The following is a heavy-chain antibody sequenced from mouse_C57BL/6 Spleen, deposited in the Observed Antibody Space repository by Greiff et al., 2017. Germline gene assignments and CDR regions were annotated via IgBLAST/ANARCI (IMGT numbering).Heavy chain of an antibody. J-gene: IGHJ4*01. CDR2: ISSCSSTI. D-gene: IGHD2-4*01. CDR3: GKADCDEGYAMDY. V-gene: IGHV5-17*01. CDR1: GFTFSDYG. Sequence: EVQRVESGGGLVKPGGSLKLSCAASGFTFSDYGMHWVSQAPEKGLEWVAYISSCSSTIYYADTVKGRFTISRDNAKNTLFLQMTSLWSEETAMYCCGKADCDEGYAMDYWGQGTSVTVSS.